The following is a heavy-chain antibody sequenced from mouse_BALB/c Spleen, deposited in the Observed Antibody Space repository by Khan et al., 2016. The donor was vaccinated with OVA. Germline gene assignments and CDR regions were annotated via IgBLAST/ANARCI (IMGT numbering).Heavy chain of an antibody. D-gene: IGHD1-1*01. V-gene: IGHV1-7*01. CDR3: ARRGLRWDFDY. CDR2: INPSTGYT. J-gene: IGHJ2*01. CDR1: GYTFINYW. Sequence: LEESGAELAKPGASVKMSCKASGYTFINYWILWVKQRPGQGLEWIGYINPSTGYTEYNQNFKDKATLTADQSSSTAYMQLSSLTSEDSAVYYCARRGLRWDFDYWGQGTTLTVSS.